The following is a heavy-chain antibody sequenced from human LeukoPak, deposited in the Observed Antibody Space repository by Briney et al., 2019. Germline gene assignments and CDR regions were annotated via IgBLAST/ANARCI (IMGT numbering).Heavy chain of an antibody. CDR3: MKPPPRRRGYYDSSGSVYYPDN. CDR2: IYHTGNT. V-gene: IGHV4-39*01. J-gene: IGHJ4*02. D-gene: IGHD3-22*01. CDR1: GGAISGSAYY. Sequence: SETLSLTCTVSGGAISGSAYYWAWIRQPPGKGLEWIASIYHTGNTYYNPSLKSRVTISVDTSKNQFYVNLKYVTAADTAVYYCMKPPPRRRGYYDSSGSVYYPDNWGQGTLVSVSS.